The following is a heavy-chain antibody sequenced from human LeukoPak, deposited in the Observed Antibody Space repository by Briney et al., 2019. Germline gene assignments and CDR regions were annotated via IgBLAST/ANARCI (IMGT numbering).Heavy chain of an antibody. V-gene: IGHV3-48*01. CDR1: GFTFSIYS. CDR3: AREKYSGSYSDAFDI. J-gene: IGHJ3*02. CDR2: SSNSRSTK. D-gene: IGHD1-26*01. Sequence: PGGSLRLSCATSGFTFSIYSMNWVRQAPGKGLEWVSFSSNSRSTKYYADSVKGRFTISSDNAKNSLYLQMNSLRAEDTALYYCAREKYSGSYSDAFDIWGQGTMVTVSS.